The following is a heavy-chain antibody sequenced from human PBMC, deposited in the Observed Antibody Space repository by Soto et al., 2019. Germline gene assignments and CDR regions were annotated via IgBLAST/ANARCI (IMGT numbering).Heavy chain of an antibody. Sequence: EVQLLESGGGLVQPGGSLRLSCAASGFTFSNYPVTWVRQAPGKGLEWVSTISGRGGSTYYADSVKGRFTISRDNSKNTLYLQMNSLRAEDTAVYYCAKDQGSSWYEIDYWGQGTLVTVSS. J-gene: IGHJ4*02. CDR3: AKDQGSSWYEIDY. V-gene: IGHV3-23*01. CDR1: GFTFSNYP. D-gene: IGHD6-13*01. CDR2: ISGRGGST.